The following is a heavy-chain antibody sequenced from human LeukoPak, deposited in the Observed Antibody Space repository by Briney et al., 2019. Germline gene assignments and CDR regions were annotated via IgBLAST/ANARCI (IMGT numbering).Heavy chain of an antibody. D-gene: IGHD2-15*01. Sequence: GGSLRLSCAASGFTVSSNYMSWVRQAPGKGLEWVSVIYSGGSTYYADSVKGRFTISRDNSKNTLYLQMNSLRAEDTAVYYCARGRGDCSGGSCFRFIRAFDIWGQGTMVTVSS. J-gene: IGHJ3*02. V-gene: IGHV3-66*01. CDR1: GFTVSSNY. CDR3: ARGRGDCSGGSCFRFIRAFDI. CDR2: IYSGGST.